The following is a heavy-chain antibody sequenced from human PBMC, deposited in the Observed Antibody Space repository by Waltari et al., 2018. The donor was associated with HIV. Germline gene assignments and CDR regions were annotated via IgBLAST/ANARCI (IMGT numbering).Heavy chain of an antibody. D-gene: IGHD3-22*01. CDR1: VFTFRPFS. CDR2: ISYGGRNK. J-gene: IGHJ4*02. V-gene: IGHV3-30*04. Sequence: QVQLVESGGGVVQPGGSLRLSCVASVFTFRPFSFHWVRQAPGKGLEWVALISYGGRNKVYADSVKGRFTISRDNSKNTLYLQMNSLRAEDTAVYYCARDGHFYDSRPLDHWGQGTLVTVSS. CDR3: ARDGHFYDSRPLDH.